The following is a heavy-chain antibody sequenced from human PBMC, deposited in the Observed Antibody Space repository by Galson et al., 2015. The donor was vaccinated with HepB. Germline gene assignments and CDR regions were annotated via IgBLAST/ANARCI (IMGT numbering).Heavy chain of an antibody. CDR3: AKHSVLQLWPRGAYFDH. J-gene: IGHJ4*02. CDR2: ISGSGGST. V-gene: IGHV3-23*01. Sequence: SLRLSCAASGFTFRNSAMSWARQAPGKGLEWVSSISGSGGSTDYADSVKGRFTISRDNSKNSLHLQMNSLRAEDTAVYYCAKHSVLQLWPRGAYFDHWGQGALVTVSS. CDR1: GFTFRNSA. D-gene: IGHD5-18*01.